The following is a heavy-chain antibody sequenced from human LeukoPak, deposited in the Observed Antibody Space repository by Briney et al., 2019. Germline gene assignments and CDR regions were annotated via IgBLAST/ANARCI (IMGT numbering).Heavy chain of an antibody. J-gene: IGHJ4*02. D-gene: IGHD6-13*01. CDR1: GGSISSGGYS. CDR3: ARAGEYSSSWYGIFDY. Sequence: SETLSLTCAVSGGSISSGGYSWSWIRQPPGKGLEWIGYIYHSGSTYYNPSLKSRVTISVDRSKNQFSLKLSSVAAADTAVYYCARAGEYSSSWYGIFDYWGQGTLVTVSS. CDR2: IYHSGST. V-gene: IGHV4-30-2*01.